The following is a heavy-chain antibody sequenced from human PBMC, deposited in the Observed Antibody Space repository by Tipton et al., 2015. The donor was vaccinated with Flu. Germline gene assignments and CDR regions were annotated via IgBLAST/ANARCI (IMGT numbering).Heavy chain of an antibody. CDR1: GGSISSYY. CDR3: ARNSSSWYYYYYGMDA. D-gene: IGHD6-13*01. CDR2: IYYSGST. J-gene: IGHJ6*02. Sequence: LRLSCTVSGGSISSYYWSWIRQPPGKGLEWIGYIYYSGSTNYNPSLKSRVTISVDTSKNQFSLKLSSVTAADTAVYYCARNSSSWYYYYYGMDAWGQGTTVTVSS. V-gene: IGHV4-59*01.